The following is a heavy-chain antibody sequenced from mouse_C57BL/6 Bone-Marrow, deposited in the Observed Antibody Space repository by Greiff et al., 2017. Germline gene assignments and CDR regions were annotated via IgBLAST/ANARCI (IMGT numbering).Heavy chain of an antibody. CDR1: GYTFTSYW. V-gene: IGHV1-64*01. J-gene: IGHJ1*03. Sequence: QVQLQQPGAELVKPGASVKLSCKASGYTFTSYWMHWVKQRPGQGLEWIGMIHPNSGSTNYNEKFKSKATLTVDKSSSTASMQLSSLTSEDSAVYYCARGAYDVPWYFDVWGTGTTVTVSS. CDR2: IHPNSGST. CDR3: ARGAYDVPWYFDV. D-gene: IGHD2-3*01.